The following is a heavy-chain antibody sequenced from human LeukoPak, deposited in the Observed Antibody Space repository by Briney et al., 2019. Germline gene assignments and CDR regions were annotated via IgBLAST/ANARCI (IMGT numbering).Heavy chain of an antibody. V-gene: IGHV4-61*01. Sequence: SETLSLTCTVPGGSVSSSSYYWSWIRQPPGKGLEWIGYIYYSGSTNYNPSLKSRVTISVDTSKNQFSLKLSSVTAADTAVYYCARAFPGGRFYFDYWGQGTLVTVSS. D-gene: IGHD6-19*01. CDR2: IYYSGST. CDR3: ARAFPGGRFYFDY. CDR1: GGSVSSSSYY. J-gene: IGHJ4*02.